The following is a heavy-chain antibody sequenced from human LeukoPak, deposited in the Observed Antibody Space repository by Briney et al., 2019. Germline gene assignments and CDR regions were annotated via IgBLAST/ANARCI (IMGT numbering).Heavy chain of an antibody. V-gene: IGHV3-7*01. CDR1: GFPFTSYW. CDR3: AGSCVAVTDTLDP. CDR2: INPAGGAT. J-gene: IGHJ5*02. Sequence: GGSLRLSCEASGFPFTSYWMSWVRQAPGKGLEWVATINPAGGATRCVDSVQGRFTVSRDQAGNSLFLQVNSLRVEDTAVYYCAGSCVAVTDTLDPSGQGTLVTVSP. D-gene: IGHD6-19*01.